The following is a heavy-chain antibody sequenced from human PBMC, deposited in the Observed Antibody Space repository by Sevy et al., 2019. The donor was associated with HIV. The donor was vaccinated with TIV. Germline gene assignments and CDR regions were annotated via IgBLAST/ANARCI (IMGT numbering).Heavy chain of an antibody. V-gene: IGHV3-64D*06. D-gene: IGHD2-15*01. Sequence: GGSLRLSCSASGFTFSSYAMHWVRQAPGKGLEYVSAISSNGGSTYYAYSVKGRFTISRDNSKNTLYLQMSSLRAEDTAVYYCVKGGTVVVADTLDYWGQGTLVTVSS. J-gene: IGHJ4*02. CDR3: VKGGTVVVADTLDY. CDR1: GFTFSSYA. CDR2: ISSNGGST.